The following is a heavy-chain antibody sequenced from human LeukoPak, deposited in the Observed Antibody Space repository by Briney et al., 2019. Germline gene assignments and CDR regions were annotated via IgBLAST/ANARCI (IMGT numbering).Heavy chain of an antibody. CDR1: GFTFSSYG. CDR3: ARDHGGSYSSPAY. V-gene: IGHV3-33*01. CDR2: IWYDGSNN. Sequence: PGGSLRLSCAASGFTFSSYGMHWDRQAPGKGLEWVAVIWYDGSNNYYADSVKGRFTISRDNSKNTLYLQMNSLRAEDTAVYYCARDHGGSYSSPAYWGQGTLVTVSS. J-gene: IGHJ4*02. D-gene: IGHD1-26*01.